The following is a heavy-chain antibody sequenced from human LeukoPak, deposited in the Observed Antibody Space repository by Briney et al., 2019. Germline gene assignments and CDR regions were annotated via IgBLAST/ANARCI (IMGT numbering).Heavy chain of an antibody. CDR3: ARVSSTRKYYYYYMDV. D-gene: IGHD2-2*01. Sequence: GSSVKVSCKASGGTFSSYTISWVRQAPGQGLEWMGRIIPILGIANYAQKFQGRVTIPADKSTSTAYMELSSLRSEDTAVYYCARVSSTRKYYYYYMDVWGKGTTVTVSS. J-gene: IGHJ6*03. V-gene: IGHV1-69*02. CDR2: IIPILGIA. CDR1: GGTFSSYT.